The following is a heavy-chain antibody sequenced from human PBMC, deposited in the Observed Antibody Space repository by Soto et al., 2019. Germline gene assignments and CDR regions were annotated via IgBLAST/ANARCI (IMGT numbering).Heavy chain of an antibody. Sequence: QMQLQESGPGLVKPPQTLSLTCTVSGGSISSGGYYWSWIRQHPGKGLEWIGYIYYSGSTYYKPSLKSRVTISVDTSKNQFSLKLSSVTAADTAVYYCAGGGGYNTAFDYWGQGTLVTVSS. CDR3: AGGGGYNTAFDY. CDR2: IYYSGST. V-gene: IGHV4-31*03. CDR1: GGSISSGGYY. D-gene: IGHD5-12*01. J-gene: IGHJ4*02.